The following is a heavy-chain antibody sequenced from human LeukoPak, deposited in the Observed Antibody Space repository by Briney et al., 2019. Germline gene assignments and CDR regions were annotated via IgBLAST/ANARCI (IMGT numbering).Heavy chain of an antibody. CDR3: AKRGVVIRVILVGFHKEAYYFDS. CDR2: IYSGGTT. J-gene: IGHJ4*02. D-gene: IGHD3-22*01. CDR1: GFTVSSNY. V-gene: IGHV3-66*04. Sequence: GGSLRLSCAASGFTVSSNYMSWVRQAPGKGLEWVSVIYSGGTTYYADSVNGRFTISRDNSKNTLYLQMYSLAAEDSAVYFCAKRGVVIRVILVGFHKEAYYFDSWGQGALVTVSS.